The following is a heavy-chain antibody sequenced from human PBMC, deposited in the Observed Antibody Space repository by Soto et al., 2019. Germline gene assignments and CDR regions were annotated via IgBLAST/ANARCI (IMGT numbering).Heavy chain of an antibody. Sequence: PGWSLRLSCAASGFTFTTYAMHWVRQAPGKGLEWVAVASYDGSDKYYADSVKGRFTIYRDNPKNALYLQMSSLRADDTALYYCARVAFGDFCSGYYLHYGRDVWGQGTTVTVSS. CDR1: GFTFTTYA. CDR2: ASYDGSDK. V-gene: IGHV3-30-3*01. CDR3: ARVAFGDFCSGYYLHYGRDV. D-gene: IGHD3-3*01. J-gene: IGHJ6*02.